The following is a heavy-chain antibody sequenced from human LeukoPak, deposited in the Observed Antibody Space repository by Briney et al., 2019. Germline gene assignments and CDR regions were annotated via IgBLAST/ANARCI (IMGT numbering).Heavy chain of an antibody. V-gene: IGHV3-23*01. D-gene: IGHD2-8*01. CDR1: GFTFSSYA. J-gene: IGHJ3*01. Sequence: GGSLRLSCAASGFTFSSYAMSWVRQAPGKGLEWVSGISGSGGSTYYADSVKGRFTISRDNSKSTLYLQMNSLRAEDTAVYYCARDGFSNGDPHHDGFDVWGQGTMVTVSS. CDR2: ISGSGGST. CDR3: ARDGFSNGDPHHDGFDV.